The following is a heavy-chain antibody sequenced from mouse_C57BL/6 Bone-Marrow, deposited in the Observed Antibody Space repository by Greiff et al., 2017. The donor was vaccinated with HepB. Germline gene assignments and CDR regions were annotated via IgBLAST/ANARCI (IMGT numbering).Heavy chain of an antibody. V-gene: IGHV1-81*01. CDR3: ARPPDYYGSSPYWYFDV. CDR2: IYPRSGNT. J-gene: IGHJ1*03. Sequence: QVQLKESGAELARPGASVKLSCKASGYTFTSYGISWVKQRTGQGLEWIGEIYPRSGNTYYNEKFKGKATLTADKSSSTAYMELRSLTSEDSAVYFCARPPDYYGSSPYWYFDVWGTGTTVTVSS. D-gene: IGHD1-1*01. CDR1: GYTFTSYG.